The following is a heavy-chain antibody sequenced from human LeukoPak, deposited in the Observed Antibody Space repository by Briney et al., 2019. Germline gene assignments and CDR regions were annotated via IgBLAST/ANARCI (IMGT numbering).Heavy chain of an antibody. V-gene: IGHV4-34*01. CDR3: ARGAIVLMVYAIEDNWFDP. CDR2: INHSGST. CDR1: GGSITSGDSY. D-gene: IGHD2-8*01. Sequence: SQTLSLTCAVSGGSITSGDSYWSWIRQPPGKGLEWIGEINHSGSTNYNPSLKSRVTISVDTSKNQFSLKLSSVTAADTAVYYCARGAIVLMVYAIEDNWFDPWGQGTLVTVSS. J-gene: IGHJ5*02.